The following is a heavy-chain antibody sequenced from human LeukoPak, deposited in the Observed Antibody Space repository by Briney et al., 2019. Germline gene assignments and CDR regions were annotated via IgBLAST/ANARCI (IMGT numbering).Heavy chain of an antibody. V-gene: IGHV4-4*07. CDR2: IYTSGST. Sequence: PSETLSLTCTVSGGSISSYYWSWVRQPAGKGLEWIGRIYTSGSTNYNPSLKSRVTMSVDTSKNQFSLKLSSVTAADTAVYYCARDNRYSSSWYGMDVWGQGTTVTVSS. D-gene: IGHD6-13*01. CDR3: ARDNRYSSSWYGMDV. CDR1: GGSISSYY. J-gene: IGHJ6*02.